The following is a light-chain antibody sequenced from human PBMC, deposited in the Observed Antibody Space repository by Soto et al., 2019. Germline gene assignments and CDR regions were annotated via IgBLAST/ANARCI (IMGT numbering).Light chain of an antibody. J-gene: IGLJ2*01. V-gene: IGLV4-69*01. CDR1: SGHSSNA. CDR2: FDSDGTH. CDR3: QTWDTGTVV. Sequence: QPVLTQSPSASASLGASVKLTCTLSSGHSSNAIAWHQQQPEKGPRYLMKFDSDGTHTKGDGIPDRFSGSSSGAERYLTISSLQSEDEADYYCQTWDTGTVVFGGGTKVTVL.